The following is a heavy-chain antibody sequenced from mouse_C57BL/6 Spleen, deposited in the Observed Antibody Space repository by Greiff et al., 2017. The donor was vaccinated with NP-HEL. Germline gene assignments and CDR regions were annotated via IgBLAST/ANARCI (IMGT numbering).Heavy chain of an antibody. Sequence: QVQLQQPGAELVKPGASVKLSCKASGYTFTSYWMHWVKQRPGQGLEWIGMIHPNSGSTNYNEKFKSKATLTVDKSSSPAYMQLSSLTSEDSAVYYCAYYYGSSHWYFDVWGTGTTVTVSS. V-gene: IGHV1-64*01. CDR2: IHPNSGST. J-gene: IGHJ1*03. CDR3: AYYYGSSHWYFDV. D-gene: IGHD1-1*01. CDR1: GYTFTSYW.